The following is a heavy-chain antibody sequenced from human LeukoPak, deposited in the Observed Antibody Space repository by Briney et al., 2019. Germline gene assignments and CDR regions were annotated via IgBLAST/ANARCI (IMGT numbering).Heavy chain of an antibody. V-gene: IGHV4-34*01. Sequence: SETLSLTCAVYGGSFSGYYWSWIRQPPGKGLEWIGEINHSGSTNYNPSLKSRVIISVDTSKNQFSLKLSSVTAADTAVYYCARGPPLWFGDSPFDPWGQGTLVTVSS. CDR1: GGSFSGYY. CDR2: INHSGST. CDR3: ARGPPLWFGDSPFDP. J-gene: IGHJ5*02. D-gene: IGHD3-10*01.